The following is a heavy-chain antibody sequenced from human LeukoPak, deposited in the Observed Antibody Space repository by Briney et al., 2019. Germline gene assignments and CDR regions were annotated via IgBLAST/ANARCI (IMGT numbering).Heavy chain of an antibody. V-gene: IGHV3-11*01. CDR1: GFTFRDYY. D-gene: IGHD1-26*01. J-gene: IGHJ6*03. Sequence: PGGSLRLSCAASGFTFRDYYMSWIRQAPGKGLEWVSYISSSGSTIYYADSVKGRFTISRDNAKNSLYLQMNSLRAEDTAVYYCAREATQYYYMDVWGKGTTVTVSS. CDR2: ISSSGSTI. CDR3: AREATQYYYMDV.